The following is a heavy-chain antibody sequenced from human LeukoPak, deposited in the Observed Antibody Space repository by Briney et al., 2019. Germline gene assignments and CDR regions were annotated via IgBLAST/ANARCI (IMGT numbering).Heavy chain of an antibody. CDR2: ISSSSSYI. D-gene: IGHD3-22*01. Sequence: GGSLRLSCAASGFTFSSYSMNWVRQAPGKGLEWVSSISSSSSYIYYADSVKGRFTISRGNAKNSLYLQMNSLRAEDTAVYYCARLIPKNYYDSSGYNDYWGQGTLVTVSS. CDR3: ARLIPKNYYDSSGYNDY. CDR1: GFTFSSYS. J-gene: IGHJ4*02. V-gene: IGHV3-21*01.